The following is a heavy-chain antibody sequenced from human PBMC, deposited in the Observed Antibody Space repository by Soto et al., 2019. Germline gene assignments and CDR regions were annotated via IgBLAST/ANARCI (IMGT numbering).Heavy chain of an antibody. CDR1: GYTFSSFD. V-gene: IGHV1-8*02. CDR3: ARCLSNRAGPDY. J-gene: IGHJ4*02. Sequence: QVQLVQSGAEVQKPGASVKVSCKASGYTFSSFDVNWVRQATGQGLEWMGWMNPRSGDTVYAQKFQGRVTMTGEASIGTAYMELRSLRSEDTTIYYCARCLSNRAGPDYWGQGSLVTVPS. D-gene: IGHD4-4*01. CDR2: MNPRSGDT.